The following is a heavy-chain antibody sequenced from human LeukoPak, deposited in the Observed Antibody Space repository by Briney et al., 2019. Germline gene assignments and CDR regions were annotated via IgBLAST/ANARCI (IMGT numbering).Heavy chain of an antibody. J-gene: IGHJ4*02. D-gene: IGHD4-17*01. V-gene: IGHV3-23*01. CDR3: ARDYGGNSGNFDY. CDR1: GFTFSSYA. CDR2: ISGSGGST. Sequence: GGSLRLSCAASGFTFSSYAMSWVRQAPGKGLEWVSGISGSGGSTYYADSVKGRFTISRDNAKNSLYLQMDSLRAEDTAVYYCARDYGGNSGNFDYWGQGTLVTVSS.